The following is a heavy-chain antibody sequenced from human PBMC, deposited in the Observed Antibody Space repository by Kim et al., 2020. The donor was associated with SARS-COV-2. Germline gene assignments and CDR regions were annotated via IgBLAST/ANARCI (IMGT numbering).Heavy chain of an antibody. V-gene: IGHV3-13*05. CDR2: IGTAGDP. CDR1: GFTFSSYD. D-gene: IGHD3-22*01. Sequence: GGSLRLSCAASGFTFSSYDMHWVRQATGKGLEWVSTIGTAGDPYYPGSVKGRFTISRENAKNSLYLQMNSLRAGDTAVYYCARGRLIADSSGFDAFDIWGQGTMVTVSS. J-gene: IGHJ3*02. CDR3: ARGRLIADSSGFDAFDI.